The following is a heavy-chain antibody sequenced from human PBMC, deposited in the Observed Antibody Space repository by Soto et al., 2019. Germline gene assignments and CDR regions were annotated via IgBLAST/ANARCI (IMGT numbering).Heavy chain of an antibody. V-gene: IGHV3-66*01. D-gene: IGHD3-16*01. J-gene: IGHJ4*02. CDR2: IYSGGST. CDR1: GFTVSNNC. CDR3: AAYSHKGY. Sequence: EEQLVESGGDWVQPGGSLRLSCAASGFTVSNNCMRWVRQAPGKGLEWVSLIYSGGSTYYADSVKGRFTISRDSSKNTXXXQMNSLRAEHTATYYCAAYSHKGYWGQGTPVTVSS.